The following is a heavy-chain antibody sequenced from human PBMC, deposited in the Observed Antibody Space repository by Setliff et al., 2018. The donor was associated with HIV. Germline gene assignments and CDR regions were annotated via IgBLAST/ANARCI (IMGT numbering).Heavy chain of an antibody. CDR2: INHNENS. CDR1: GGSFSGYY. J-gene: IGHJ2*01. V-gene: IGHV4-34*01. D-gene: IGHD1-26*01. CDR3: ARAFANSGAYRGYWYFDL. Sequence: SETLSLTCTVYGGSFSGYYWNWVRQPPGKGLEWIGEINHNENSNCSPSLKSRVTISVDTSRNQFSLKLSSVTAADTAVYYCARAFANSGAYRGYWYFDLWGRGTLVTVSS.